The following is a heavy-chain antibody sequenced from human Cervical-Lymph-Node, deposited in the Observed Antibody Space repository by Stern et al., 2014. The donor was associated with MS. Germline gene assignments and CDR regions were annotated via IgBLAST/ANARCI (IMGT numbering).Heavy chain of an antibody. V-gene: IGHV3-48*01. CDR2: ISSDSEII. Sequence: EVQLVESGGTLVQPGGSLRLSCAASGFPLEMYSMDWIRQAPGKGPEWFSFISSDSEIIYYAASVRGRFTISRDNAKNSLSLYMNRLRAEDTAVYYCSRGFLENSFDVWGQGTMVTVSS. J-gene: IGHJ3*01. D-gene: IGHD2/OR15-2a*01. CDR1: GFPLEMYS. CDR3: SRGFLENSFDV.